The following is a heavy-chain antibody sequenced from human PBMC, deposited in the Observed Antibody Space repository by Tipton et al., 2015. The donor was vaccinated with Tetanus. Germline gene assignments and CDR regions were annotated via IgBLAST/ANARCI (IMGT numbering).Heavy chain of an antibody. CDR1: GYTFTSFG. D-gene: IGHD1-1*01. V-gene: IGHV1-18*01. J-gene: IGHJ4*02. CDR2: INTDKGST. Sequence: QLVQSGNEVKMPGAPVKVSCKASGYTFTSFGINWVRQAPGQGLEWMGWINTDKGSTNYAQNLQGRVIMTTDTSTLTAYMELRSLRSDDTAVYYCARGGTMDYWGQGTLVTVSA. CDR3: ARGGTMDY.